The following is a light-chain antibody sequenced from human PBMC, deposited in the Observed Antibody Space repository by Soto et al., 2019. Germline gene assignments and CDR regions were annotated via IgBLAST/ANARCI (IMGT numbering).Light chain of an antibody. CDR1: QSISTY. CDR2: AAI. Sequence: DIQMTQSPSSLSASVGDRVTITCRASQSISTYLNWYQQKPGKAPRLLIYAAISLQSGVPSRFSGSGSGTDFTLTISSLQPEDFVTYYCQQTYSTPRTSGQGTKVDIK. J-gene: IGKJ1*01. CDR3: QQTYSTPRT. V-gene: IGKV1-39*01.